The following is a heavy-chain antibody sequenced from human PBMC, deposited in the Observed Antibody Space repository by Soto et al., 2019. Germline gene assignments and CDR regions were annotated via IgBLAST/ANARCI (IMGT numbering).Heavy chain of an antibody. CDR2: ISSSGTGI. CDR3: ARAYSDAFDI. CDR1: GFTFSDYY. J-gene: IGHJ3*02. Sequence: QVQLVESGGGLVKPGGSLRLSCAASGFTFSDYYMTWIRQAPGKGLEWVSYISSSGTGIYYADSVKGRFTISMDNAKNSLYLQMSSLRAEDTALYYCARAYSDAFDIWGQGTMVTVSS. V-gene: IGHV3-11*01. D-gene: IGHD2-15*01.